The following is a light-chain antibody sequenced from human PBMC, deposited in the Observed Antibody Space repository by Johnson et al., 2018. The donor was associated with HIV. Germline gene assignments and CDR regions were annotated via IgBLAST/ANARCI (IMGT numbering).Light chain of an antibody. J-gene: IGLJ1*01. V-gene: IGLV1-51*01. CDR3: GTWDSSLSAVV. CDR1: NSNIGNNY. CDR2: DNN. Sequence: QSVLTQPPSVSAAPGQKVTISCSGSNSNIGNNYVSWYQQLPGTAPKLLIYDNNKRPSGIPDRFSGSKSGTSATLGITGLQTGAEADYYCGTWDSSLSAVVFGTGTKVTVL.